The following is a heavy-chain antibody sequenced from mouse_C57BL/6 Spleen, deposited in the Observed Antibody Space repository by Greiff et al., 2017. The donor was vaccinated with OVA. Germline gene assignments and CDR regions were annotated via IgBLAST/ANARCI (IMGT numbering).Heavy chain of an antibody. D-gene: IGHD2-2*01. CDR1: GFSLTSYG. V-gene: IGHV2-3*01. J-gene: IGHJ1*03. CDR3: AKPGGGYDGWYFDV. CDR2: IWGDGST. Sequence: VKLMESGPGLVAPSQSLSITCTVSGFSLTSYGVSWVRQPPGKGLEWLGVIWGDGSTNYHSALISRLSISKDNSKSQVFLKLNSLQTDDTATYYWAKPGGGYDGWYFDVWGTGTTVTVSS.